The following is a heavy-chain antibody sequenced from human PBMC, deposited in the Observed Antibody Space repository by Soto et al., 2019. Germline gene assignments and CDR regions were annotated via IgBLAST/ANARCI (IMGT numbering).Heavy chain of an antibody. CDR3: ATCTPTSIAAAGTFAYYYYGMDV. Sequence: GSLRLSCAASGFTCSSYAMSWVRQAPGKGLEWVSAISGSGGSTYYADSVKGRFTISRDNSKNTLYLQMNSLRAEDTAVYYCATCTPTSIAAAGTFAYYYYGMDVWGQGTTVTVS. CDR2: ISGSGGST. D-gene: IGHD6-13*01. V-gene: IGHV3-23*01. CDR1: GFTCSSYA. J-gene: IGHJ6*02.